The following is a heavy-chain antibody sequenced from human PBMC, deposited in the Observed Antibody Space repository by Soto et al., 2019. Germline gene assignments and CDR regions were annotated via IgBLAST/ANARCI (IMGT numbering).Heavy chain of an antibody. V-gene: IGHV2-70*11. D-gene: IGHD3-22*01. CDR2: IDWDDDK. CDR3: ARMVISGSSFDY. J-gene: IGHJ4*02. CDR1: GFSLNTSGMC. Sequence: SGPTLVNPTQTLTLTCIFSGFSLNTSGMCVSWIRQPPGKALEWLARIDWDDDKYYSTSLKTRLTISKDTSKNQVVLTMTNMDLVDTAIYYCARMVISGSSFDYWGKGTLVTVSS.